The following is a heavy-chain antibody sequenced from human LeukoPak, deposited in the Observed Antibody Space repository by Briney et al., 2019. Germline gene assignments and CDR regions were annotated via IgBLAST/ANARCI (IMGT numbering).Heavy chain of an antibody. V-gene: IGHV4-34*01. CDR1: GGSFSGYY. CDR3: ARRTPKYSSGRFDY. J-gene: IGHJ4*02. Sequence: SETLSLTCAVYGGSFSGYYWSWIRQPPGKGLEWIGEINHSGSTNYNPSLKSRVTISVDTSKNQFSLKLSSVTAADTAVYYCARRTPKYSSGRFDYWGQGTLVTVSS. CDR2: INHSGST. D-gene: IGHD6-19*01.